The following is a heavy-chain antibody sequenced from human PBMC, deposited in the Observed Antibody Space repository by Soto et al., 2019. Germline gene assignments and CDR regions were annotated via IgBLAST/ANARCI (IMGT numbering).Heavy chain of an antibody. Sequence: EVLLLDSGGGLVQPGGSLRLSCAASGFTFSNYAMTWVRQAPGKGPEWISTVNNGGGGTYYADSVKGRFTISRDNSKNPLYLQVSSRRAEDTAVYYCAKERLGRGIDYWGQGILVTVSS. D-gene: IGHD3-10*01. CDR2: VNNGGGGT. V-gene: IGHV3-23*01. J-gene: IGHJ4*02. CDR3: AKERLGRGIDY. CDR1: GFTFSNYA.